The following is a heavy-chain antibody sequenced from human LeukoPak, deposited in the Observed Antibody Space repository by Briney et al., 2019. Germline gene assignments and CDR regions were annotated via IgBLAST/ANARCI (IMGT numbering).Heavy chain of an antibody. J-gene: IGHJ5*02. CDR2: TNPNSGGT. Sequence: GASVKVSCKASGYTFTGFYMHWVRQAPGQGLEWMGWTNPNSGGTNYAQKFQGRVTMTRDTSISTAYMELSRLRSDDTAVYYCARDLWGCSSTSCYQGNNWFDPWGQGTLVTVSS. V-gene: IGHV1-2*02. CDR3: ARDLWGCSSTSCYQGNNWFDP. D-gene: IGHD2-2*01. CDR1: GYTFTGFY.